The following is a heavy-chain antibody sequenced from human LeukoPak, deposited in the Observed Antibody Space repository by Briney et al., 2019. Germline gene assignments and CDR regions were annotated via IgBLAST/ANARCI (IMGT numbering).Heavy chain of an antibody. CDR2: IIPIFGTA. J-gene: IGHJ4*02. Sequence: ASVKVSCKASGATLSSYAISWVRQAPGQGLEWMGRIIPIFGTANYAQKFQGRVTITTDESTSTAYMELSSLRSEDTAVYYCASLDSGYDSASGYWGQGTLVTVSS. CDR3: ASLDSGYDSASGY. CDR1: GATLSSYA. V-gene: IGHV1-69*05. D-gene: IGHD5-12*01.